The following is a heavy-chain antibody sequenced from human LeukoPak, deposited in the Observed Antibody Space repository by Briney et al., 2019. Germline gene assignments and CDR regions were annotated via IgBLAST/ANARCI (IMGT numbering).Heavy chain of an antibody. V-gene: IGHV1-69*13. J-gene: IGHJ6*02. D-gene: IGHD3-16*01. CDR3: ARESRSLSLGEYYYGMDV. CDR2: IIPIFGTA. CDR1: GGTFSSYA. Sequence: SSVKVSCKASGGTFSSYAISWVRQAPGQGLEWMGGIIPIFGTANYAQKFQGRVTITADEATSTAYMELSSLRSDDTAVYYCARESRSLSLGEYYYGMDVWGQGPTVTVSS.